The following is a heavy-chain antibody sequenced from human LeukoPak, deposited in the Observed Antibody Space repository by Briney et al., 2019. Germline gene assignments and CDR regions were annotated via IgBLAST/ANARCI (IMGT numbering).Heavy chain of an antibody. CDR1: GFTFSSYA. CDR2: NSDSGGST. D-gene: IGHD1/OR15-1a*01. V-gene: IGHV3-23*01. Sequence: GGSLRLSCAASGFTFSSYAVSWVRQAPGKGLEWVSINSDSGGSTYYADSVKGRFTISRDNSKNTLYLQMNSLRAEDTAVYYCARGTWRNAFDIWGQGTMVTVSS. J-gene: IGHJ3*02. CDR3: ARGTWRNAFDI.